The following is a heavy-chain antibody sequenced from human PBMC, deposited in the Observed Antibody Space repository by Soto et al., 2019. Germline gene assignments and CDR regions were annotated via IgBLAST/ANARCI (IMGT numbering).Heavy chain of an antibody. CDR2: IYYRGNA. D-gene: IGHD3-9*01. CDR3: ARLEGLAPISYYFDF. Sequence: QLQLQESGPGLVKPSETLSLTCSVSDDSINSDKYYWGWIRQPPGKGLEWIGSIYYRGNAYYNPSLQTRVTISLDKSRSQFSLKLNSVPAADSAVYFCARLEGLAPISYYFDFWGPGALVTVSS. V-gene: IGHV4-39*01. J-gene: IGHJ4*02. CDR1: DDSINSDKYY.